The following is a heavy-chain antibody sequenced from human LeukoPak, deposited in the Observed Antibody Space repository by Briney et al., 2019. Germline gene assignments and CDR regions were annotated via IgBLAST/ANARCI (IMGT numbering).Heavy chain of an antibody. Sequence: PGGSLRLSCAASGFTFSSYAMSWVRQAPGKGLEWVSAISGSGGSTYYADSVKGRFTISRDNSKNTLYLQMNSLRAEDTAVYYCAKDRAIVGATARPLFNAFDIWGQGTMVTVSS. CDR3: AKDRAIVGATARPLFNAFDI. J-gene: IGHJ3*02. D-gene: IGHD1-26*01. CDR1: GFTFSSYA. V-gene: IGHV3-23*01. CDR2: ISGSGGST.